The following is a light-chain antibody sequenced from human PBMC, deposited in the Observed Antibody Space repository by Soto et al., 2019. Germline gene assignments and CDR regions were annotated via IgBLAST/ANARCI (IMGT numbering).Light chain of an antibody. CDR3: QSYDSRLSGVI. CDR1: TSNIGSDYS. Sequence: QSVLTQPPSVSGAPGQRVTISCTGGTSNIGSDYSVHWYQQLPGRAPRLLIYINDKRPSGVPDRFSGSKSGTSASLAITGLQAEDEADYYCQSYDSRLSGVIFGGGTKVTVL. CDR2: IND. J-gene: IGLJ2*01. V-gene: IGLV1-40*01.